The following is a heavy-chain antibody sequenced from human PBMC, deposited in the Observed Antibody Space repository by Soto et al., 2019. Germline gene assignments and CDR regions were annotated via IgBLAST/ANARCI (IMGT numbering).Heavy chain of an antibody. CDR1: GFTFRNYW. D-gene: IGHD3-3*01. J-gene: IGHJ3*01. CDR2: INTDGTSA. V-gene: IGHV3-74*03. Sequence: EVQLVESGGGLVQPGGSLRLSCATSGFTFRNYWMHWVRQVPGKGLVWVSRINTDGTSATYADSVKGRFTASRDYAKNTLYLQMNSLRVEDTALYYCAIVPGFWSGYEDEWGQGTMVNVSS. CDR3: AIVPGFWSGYEDE.